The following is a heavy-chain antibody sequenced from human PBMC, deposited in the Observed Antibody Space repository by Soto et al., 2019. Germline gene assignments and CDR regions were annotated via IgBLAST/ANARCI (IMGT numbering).Heavy chain of an antibody. J-gene: IGHJ4*02. CDR1: GFTFSSNI. Sequence: QVQLVESGGGVVQPGSSLRVSCAASGFTFSSNIMHWVRQAPGKGLEWVAVISKDGSNKLYADSVKGRFTISRDNSKNTLFLQMDSLRPDDTAVYYCTKDGGWRFDQWGQGTLVTVSS. CDR2: ISKDGSNK. V-gene: IGHV3-30-3*01. CDR3: TKDGGWRFDQ. D-gene: IGHD6-19*01.